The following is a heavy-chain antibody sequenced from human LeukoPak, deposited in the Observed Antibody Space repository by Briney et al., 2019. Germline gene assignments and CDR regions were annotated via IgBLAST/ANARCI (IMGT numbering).Heavy chain of an antibody. V-gene: IGHV3-23*01. Sequence: GGSLRLSCAPSGFTFSSYAMSWVRQAPGKGLEWVSVISGSGVGTYYADSVKGRFTISRDNSKNTLYLQMNSLRAEDTAVYYCAKEIYGDSTGGRFQHWGQGTLVTVSS. CDR1: GFTFSSYA. CDR2: ISGSGVGT. J-gene: IGHJ1*01. CDR3: AKEIYGDSTGGRFQH. D-gene: IGHD4-17*01.